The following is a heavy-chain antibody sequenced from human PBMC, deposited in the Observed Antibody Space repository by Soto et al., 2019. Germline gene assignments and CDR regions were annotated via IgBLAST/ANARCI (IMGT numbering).Heavy chain of an antibody. Sequence: SETLSLTCTVSGGSISSGGYYWSWIRQHPGKGLERIGYIYYSGSTYYNPSLKSRVTISVDTSKNQFSLKLSSVTAADTAVYYCARGDPDNYYGSGSYLGFDPWGQGTLVTVSS. V-gene: IGHV4-31*03. CDR3: ARGDPDNYYGSGSYLGFDP. CDR1: GGSISSGGYY. CDR2: IYYSGST. D-gene: IGHD3-10*01. J-gene: IGHJ5*02.